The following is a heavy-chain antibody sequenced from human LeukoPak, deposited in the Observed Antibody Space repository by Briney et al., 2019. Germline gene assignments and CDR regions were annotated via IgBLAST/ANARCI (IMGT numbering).Heavy chain of an antibody. V-gene: IGHV4-59*01. Sequence: SETLSLTCTVSGGSISSYYWSWIRQPPGKGLEWIGYIYYSGSTNYNPSLKSRVTISVDTSKKQFSLKLSSVTAADTAVYYCARDFTGNYYYMDVWGKGTTVTVSS. CDR2: IYYSGST. J-gene: IGHJ6*03. D-gene: IGHD1-14*01. CDR3: ARDFTGNYYYMDV. CDR1: GGSISSYY.